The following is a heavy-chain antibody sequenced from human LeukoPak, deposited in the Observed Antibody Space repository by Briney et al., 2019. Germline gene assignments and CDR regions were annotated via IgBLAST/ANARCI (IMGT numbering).Heavy chain of an antibody. J-gene: IGHJ5*02. Sequence: GGSLRLSCAASGFTFTSYTMNWVRQAPGKGLEWVSSISSSSSYIYYADSVKGRFAISRDNAKNSLYLQMNSLRAEDTAVYYCARALWFGESPSFNWFDPWGQGTLVTVSS. D-gene: IGHD3-10*01. CDR3: ARALWFGESPSFNWFDP. CDR2: ISSSSSYI. CDR1: GFTFTSYT. V-gene: IGHV3-21*04.